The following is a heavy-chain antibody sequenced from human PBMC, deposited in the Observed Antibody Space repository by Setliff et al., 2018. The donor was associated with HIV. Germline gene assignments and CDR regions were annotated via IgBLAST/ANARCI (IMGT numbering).Heavy chain of an antibody. CDR2: IFCSGSA. CDR3: ARLKLSGVIDY. J-gene: IGHJ4*02. CDR1: GGAFNTSSSY. D-gene: IGHD2-8*01. V-gene: IGHV4-39*01. Sequence: SETLSLTCTVSGGAFNTSSSYWGWIRQPPGKGLEYIGGIFCSGSAHYNPSLKSRVTISVDTSKNQLSLKLSSVTAADTAVYYCARLKLSGVIDYWGQGTLVTVSS.